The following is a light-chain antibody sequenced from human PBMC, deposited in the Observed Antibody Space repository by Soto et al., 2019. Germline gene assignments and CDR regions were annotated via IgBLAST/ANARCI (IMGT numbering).Light chain of an antibody. V-gene: IGKV3-15*01. CDR1: QSVSSN. CDR3: KQYNNWPPWT. J-gene: IGKJ1*01. CDR2: GAS. Sequence: EIVMTQSPATLSVSPGERATLSCRASQSVSSNLACYQQKPGQAPRLLIYGASTRATGIPARFSGSGSGTEFTLTISSLQSEDFAVYYCKQYNNWPPWTFGQGTKVDIK.